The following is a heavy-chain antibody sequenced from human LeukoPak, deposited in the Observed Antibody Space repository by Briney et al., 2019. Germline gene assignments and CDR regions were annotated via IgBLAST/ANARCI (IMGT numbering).Heavy chain of an antibody. CDR1: GFTFDDYA. D-gene: IGHD6-19*01. Sequence: PGGSLRLSCAASGFTFDDYAMHWVRQAPGKGLEWVSGISWNSGSIGYADSVKGRFTISRDNAKNSLYLQMNSLRAEDMALYYCAKDSGAHGGWSFDYWGQGTLVTVSS. J-gene: IGHJ4*02. CDR2: ISWNSGSI. V-gene: IGHV3-9*03. CDR3: AKDSGAHGGWSFDY.